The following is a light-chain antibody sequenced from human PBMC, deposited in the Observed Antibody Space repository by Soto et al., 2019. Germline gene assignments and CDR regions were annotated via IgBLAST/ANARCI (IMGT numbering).Light chain of an antibody. J-gene: IGKJ3*01. Sequence: EIVLTQSPGTLSLSPGDRATLSCRASQSVSTNYLAWYQQKLGQAPRLLIYGASSRATGIPDRFSGNGSGTDLPPPISRLELEDFAVYFCPRYGSPPFPSGPGTKVDT. CDR3: PRYGSPPFP. CDR2: GAS. CDR1: QSVSTNY. V-gene: IGKV3-20*01.